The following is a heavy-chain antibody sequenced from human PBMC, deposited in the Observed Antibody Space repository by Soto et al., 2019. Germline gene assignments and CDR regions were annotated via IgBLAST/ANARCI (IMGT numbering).Heavy chain of an antibody. CDR1: GFTFSSHA. Sequence: GGSLRLSCAASGFTFSSHAMNWVRQAPGRGLEWVALIWNAGNNKYYTDAGSVKGRFTISRDNSRNTLYLEMNSVRADDTAVYYCARGPDYSNFGYFDYWGQGTLVTVSS. CDR3: ARGPDYSNFGYFDY. CDR2: IWNAGNNK. J-gene: IGHJ4*02. V-gene: IGHV3-33*01. D-gene: IGHD4-4*01.